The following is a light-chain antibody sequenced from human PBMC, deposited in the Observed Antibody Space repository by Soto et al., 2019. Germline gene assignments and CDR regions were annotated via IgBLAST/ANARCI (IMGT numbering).Light chain of an antibody. Sequence: EIVFTQSPGTLSLSPGERATLSCRASQSVRSSYLAWYQQKPGQAPRLLMYGASSRATGIPDRFSGSGSGTDFTLTISRLEPEDFAVYYCQQYGSSPRTFGQGTKVDIK. CDR1: QSVRSSY. CDR2: GAS. J-gene: IGKJ1*01. CDR3: QQYGSSPRT. V-gene: IGKV3-20*01.